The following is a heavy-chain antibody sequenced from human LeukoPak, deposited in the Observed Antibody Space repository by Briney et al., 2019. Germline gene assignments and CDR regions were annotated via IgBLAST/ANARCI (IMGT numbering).Heavy chain of an antibody. J-gene: IGHJ4*02. CDR1: CGSLSSYY. D-gene: IGHD3-10*01. CDR3: TRVHYSGSGLSSYFDY. V-gene: IGHV4-59*01. CDR2: IYYTGST. Sequence: KPSGTPSPTCPVSCGSLSSYYWGWIRQSPRKGKDWVWDIYYTGSTNYNPSLKSRVTISVDTSKNQFSLNLRTVTSADTAVYYCTRVHYSGSGLSSYFDYWGQGTLVTVSS.